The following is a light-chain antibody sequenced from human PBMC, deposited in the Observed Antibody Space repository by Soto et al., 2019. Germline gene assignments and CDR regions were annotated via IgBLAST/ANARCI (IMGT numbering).Light chain of an antibody. CDR2: GNS. Sequence: QSVLTRPPSVSGAPGQRVTISRTGSSSNIGAGYDVHWYQQLPGTAPKLLIYGNSNRPSGVPDRFSGSKSGTSASLAITGLQAEDEADYYCQSYDSSLSGYVFGTGT. CDR3: QSYDSSLSGYV. V-gene: IGLV1-40*01. CDR1: SSNIGAGYD. J-gene: IGLJ1*01.